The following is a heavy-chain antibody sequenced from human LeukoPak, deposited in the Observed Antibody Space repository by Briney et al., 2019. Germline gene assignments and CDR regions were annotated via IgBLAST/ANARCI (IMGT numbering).Heavy chain of an antibody. CDR3: AREDLHMFDY. Sequence: SVKVSCKASGYTFTSYGISWVRQAPGQGLEWMGRIIPILGIANYAQKFQGRVTITADESTSTAYMELSSLRSEDTAVYYCAREDLHMFDYWGQGTLVTVSS. CDR2: IIPILGIA. V-gene: IGHV1-69*04. J-gene: IGHJ4*02. CDR1: GYTFTSYG. D-gene: IGHD2-21*01.